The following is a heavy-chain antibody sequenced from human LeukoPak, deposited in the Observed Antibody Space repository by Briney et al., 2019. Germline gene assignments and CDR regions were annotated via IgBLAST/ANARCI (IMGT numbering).Heavy chain of an antibody. Sequence: SETLSLTCTVSGGSISSGGYYWSWIRQHPGKGLEWIGYIYYSGSTYYNPSLKSRVTISVDTSKNQFSLKLSSVTAADTAVYYCARFNGGGSGSYFGYWGQGTLVTVSS. CDR2: IYYSGST. CDR1: GGSISSGGYY. CDR3: ARFNGGGSGSYFGY. J-gene: IGHJ4*02. V-gene: IGHV4-31*03. D-gene: IGHD3-10*01.